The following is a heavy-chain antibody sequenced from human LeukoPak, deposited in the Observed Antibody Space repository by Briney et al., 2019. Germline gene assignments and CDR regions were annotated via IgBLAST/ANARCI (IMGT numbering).Heavy chain of an antibody. D-gene: IGHD6-13*01. CDR1: GGSISHYS. V-gene: IGHV4-59*08. CDR2: IYYSGST. J-gene: IGHJ5*02. CDR3: ARSVSAAVTWVDP. Sequence: SETLSLTCTVSGGSISHYSWSWIRQPPGKGLEWIGYIYYSGSTNYNPSLKSRVTISVDTSKNQLSLKLSSVTAAETAVYYCARSVSAAVTWVDPWGQGTLVRVSS.